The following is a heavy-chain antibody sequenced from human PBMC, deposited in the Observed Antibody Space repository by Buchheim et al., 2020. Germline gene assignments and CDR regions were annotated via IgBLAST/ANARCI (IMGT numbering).Heavy chain of an antibody. J-gene: IGHJ4*02. D-gene: IGHD6-13*01. V-gene: IGHV3-7*01. CDR3: ARVVERQKLEGGTDY. CDR2: IKQDGSET. Sequence: EVQLVESGGGLVQPGGSLRLSYAASGFTSSSYWLSWVRQAPGKGLEWVANIKQDGSETYYVDSVKGRFTISRDNAKNSLYLQMNGLRAEDTAVYYCARVVERQKLEGGTDYWGQGTL. CDR1: GFTSSSYW.